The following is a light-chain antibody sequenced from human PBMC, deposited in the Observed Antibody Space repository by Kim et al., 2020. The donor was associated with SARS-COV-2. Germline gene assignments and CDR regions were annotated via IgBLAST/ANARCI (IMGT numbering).Light chain of an antibody. CDR3: QQSYSTPTT. V-gene: IGKV1-39*01. CDR2: GAS. Sequence: ASVGDRVTIPCRASQSISSYLKWYQQKPGKAPKLLIYGASSLQSGVPSRFSGSGSGTDFTLTISSLQPEDFATYYCQQSYSTPTTFGQGTKVEIK. CDR1: QSISSY. J-gene: IGKJ1*01.